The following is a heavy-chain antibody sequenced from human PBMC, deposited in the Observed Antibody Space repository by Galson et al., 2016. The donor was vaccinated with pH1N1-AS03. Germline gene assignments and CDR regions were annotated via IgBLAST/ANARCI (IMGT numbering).Heavy chain of an antibody. V-gene: IGHV3-74*03. Sequence: SLRLSCAASGFTFPSHWMHWVRQAPGKGLVWVSRMNNNGAYTAYADAVKGRFTISRDNAKGTVYLQMNSLRVDDTALYYCVKGQSYYELDAFDVWGQGTLVIISS. CDR2: MNNNGAYT. D-gene: IGHD3-22*01. J-gene: IGHJ4*02. CDR3: VKGQSYYELDAFDV. CDR1: GFTFPSHW.